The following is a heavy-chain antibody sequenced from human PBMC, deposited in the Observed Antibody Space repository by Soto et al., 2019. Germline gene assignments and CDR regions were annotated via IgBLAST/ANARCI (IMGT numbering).Heavy chain of an antibody. CDR2: INPNSGGT. Sequence: GASVKVSCKASGYTFSGYYMHWVRQAPGQGLEWMGWINPNSGGTNYAQKFQGWVTMTRDTSISTAYMELSRLRSDDTAVYYCARALTTLTGYYMFGMDICGQGTTVTV. J-gene: IGHJ6*02. CDR1: GYTFSGYY. CDR3: ARALTTLTGYYMFGMDI. V-gene: IGHV1-2*04. D-gene: IGHD3-9*01.